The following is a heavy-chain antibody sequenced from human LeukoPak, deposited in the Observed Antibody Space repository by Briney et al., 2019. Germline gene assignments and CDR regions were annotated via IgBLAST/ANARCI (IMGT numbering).Heavy chain of an antibody. Sequence: SETLSLTCTVSGGSISAYYWSWIRQPPGKGLEWIGYIYYSGSTNYNPSLKSRVTISVDTSKNQLSLKLNSVTAADTAVYYCARHLRFLGTWYNWFDPWGQGTLVTVSS. CDR2: IYYSGST. D-gene: IGHD3-3*01. J-gene: IGHJ5*02. CDR1: GGSISAYY. V-gene: IGHV4-59*08. CDR3: ARHLRFLGTWYNWFDP.